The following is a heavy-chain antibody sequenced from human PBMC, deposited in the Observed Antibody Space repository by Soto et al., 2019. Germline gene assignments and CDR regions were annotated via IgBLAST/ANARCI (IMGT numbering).Heavy chain of an antibody. D-gene: IGHD2-2*01. CDR3: ARDHGRQQLLPFDY. CDR1: GFTFSSYG. Sequence: QVQLVESGGGVVQPGRSLRLSCAASGFTFSSYGMHWVRQAPGKGLEWVAVIWYDGSNKYYADSVKGRFTISRDNSKNTLYLQMNSLRAEDTAVYYCARDHGRQQLLPFDYWGQGSLVTVSS. CDR2: IWYDGSNK. J-gene: IGHJ4*02. V-gene: IGHV3-33*01.